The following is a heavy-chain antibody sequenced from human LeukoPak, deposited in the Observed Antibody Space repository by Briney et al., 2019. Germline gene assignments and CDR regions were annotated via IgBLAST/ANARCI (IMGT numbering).Heavy chain of an antibody. CDR1: GYTFTSYG. Sequence: ASVKVSCKASGYTFTSYGISWVRQAPGQGLEWIGWISAYNGNTNYAQKLQGRVTMTTDTSTSTAYMELRSLRSDDTAVYYCARDRPSGVLYYYDSSGYYGFDYWGQGTLVTVS. J-gene: IGHJ4*02. CDR2: ISAYNGNT. D-gene: IGHD3-22*01. CDR3: ARDRPSGVLYYYDSSGYYGFDY. V-gene: IGHV1-18*01.